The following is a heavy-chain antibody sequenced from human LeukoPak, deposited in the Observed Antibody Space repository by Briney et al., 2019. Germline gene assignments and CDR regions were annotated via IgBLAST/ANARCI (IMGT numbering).Heavy chain of an antibody. CDR2: ISYDGSDK. Sequence: GGSLRLSCAASGFTFSSYGMHWVRQAPGKGLEWVAVISYDGSDKYHAESVKGRFTISRDNSKNTLYLQMNSLRAEDTAVYYCVKDRYNSGWYPGYWGQGALVTVSS. CDR3: VKDRYNSGWYPGY. J-gene: IGHJ4*02. D-gene: IGHD6-19*01. V-gene: IGHV3-30*18. CDR1: GFTFSSYG.